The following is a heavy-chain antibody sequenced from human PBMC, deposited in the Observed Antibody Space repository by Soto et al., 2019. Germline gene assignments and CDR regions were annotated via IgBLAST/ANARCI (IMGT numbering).Heavy chain of an antibody. V-gene: IGHV4-39*01. J-gene: IGHJ6*03. CDR3: ARLRNNWNDFYYYYYMDV. D-gene: IGHD1-1*01. Sequence: SETLSLTCAVSGGSISSGDWCWSWVRQSPGKGLEWIGEIYYSGSTYYNPSLKSRVTISVDTSKNQFSLKLSSVTAADTAVYYCARLRNNWNDFYYYYYMDVWGKGTTVTVSS. CDR2: IYYSGST. CDR1: GGSISSGDWC.